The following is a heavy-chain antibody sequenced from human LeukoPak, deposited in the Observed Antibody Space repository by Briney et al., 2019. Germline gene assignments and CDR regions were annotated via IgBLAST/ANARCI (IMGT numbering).Heavy chain of an antibody. J-gene: IGHJ1*01. CDR1: GFTVSSNY. CDR2: IYSGGST. V-gene: IGHV3-53*01. CDR3: AQAEYYDFWSGLDFQH. Sequence: PGGSLRLSCAASGFTVSSNYMSWVRQAPGKGLEWVSVIYSGGSTYYADSVKGRFTISRDNSKNTLYLQMNSLRAEDTAVYYRAQAEYYDFWSGLDFQHWGQGTLVTVSS. D-gene: IGHD3-3*01.